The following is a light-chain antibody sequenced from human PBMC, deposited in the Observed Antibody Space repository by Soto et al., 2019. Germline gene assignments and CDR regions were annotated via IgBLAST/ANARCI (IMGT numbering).Light chain of an antibody. Sequence: EIVLTQSPGTLSLSPGERATLSCRASQSVSSSYLAWYQQKPGQAPRLLIYGASSRATGIPDRFSGSGSGTDFTLTISRLEPEDFALYYCQQYGGSPWTFGQGTNVEIK. J-gene: IGKJ1*01. CDR1: QSVSSSY. V-gene: IGKV3-20*01. CDR2: GAS. CDR3: QQYGGSPWT.